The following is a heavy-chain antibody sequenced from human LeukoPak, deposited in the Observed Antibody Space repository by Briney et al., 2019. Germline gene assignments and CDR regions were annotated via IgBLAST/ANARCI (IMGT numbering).Heavy chain of an antibody. CDR2: IYYSGST. CDR3: ARAPVDTAMVSGVYFDY. J-gene: IGHJ4*02. Sequence: PSQTLSLTCTVYAGSISSGGYYWSWIRQHPGKGLEWIGYIYYSGSTYYNPSLKSRVTISVDTSKNQFSLKLSSVTAADTAVYYCARAPVDTAMVSGVYFDYWGQGTLVTVSS. D-gene: IGHD5-18*01. CDR1: AGSISSGGYY. V-gene: IGHV4-31*03.